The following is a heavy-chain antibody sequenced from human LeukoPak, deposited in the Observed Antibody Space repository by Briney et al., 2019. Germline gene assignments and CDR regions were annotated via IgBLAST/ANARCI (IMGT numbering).Heavy chain of an antibody. CDR3: ARAGRLTFDI. J-gene: IGHJ3*02. CDR1: GGSFSGYY. Sequence: SETLSLTCAVYGGSFSGYYWSWIRQPPEKGLEWIGEINHSGSTNYNPSLKSRVTISVDTSKNQFSLKLSSVTAADTAVYYCARAGRLTFDIWGQGTMVTVSS. V-gene: IGHV4-34*01. D-gene: IGHD6-25*01. CDR2: INHSGST.